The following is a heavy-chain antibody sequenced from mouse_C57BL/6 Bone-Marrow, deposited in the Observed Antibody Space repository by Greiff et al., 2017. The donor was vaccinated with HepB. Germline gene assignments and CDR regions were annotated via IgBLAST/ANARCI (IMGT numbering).Heavy chain of an antibody. J-gene: IGHJ4*01. CDR2: ILPGSGST. CDR1: GYTFTGYW. CDR3: ARWDYSNYEGGAMDY. V-gene: IGHV1-9*01. D-gene: IGHD2-5*01. Sequence: VQLKQSGAELMKPGASVKLSCKATGYTFTGYWIEWVKQRPGHGLEWIGEILPGSGSTTYNEKFKGKATFTADTSSNTAYMQLSSLTTEDSAIYYCARWDYSNYEGGAMDYWGQGTSVTVSS.